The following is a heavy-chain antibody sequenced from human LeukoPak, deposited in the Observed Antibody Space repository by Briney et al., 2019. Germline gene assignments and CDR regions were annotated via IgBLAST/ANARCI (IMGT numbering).Heavy chain of an antibody. V-gene: IGHV3-11*01. CDR2: ISSSGSTI. CDR3: AKDGYSSGWYYFDY. CDR1: GFTFSDYY. Sequence: GGSLRLSCAASGFTFSDYYMSWIRQAPGKGLEWVSYISSSGSTIYYADSVKGRFTISRDNAKNSLYLQMNSLRAEDMALYYCAKDGYSSGWYYFDYWGQGTLVTVSS. D-gene: IGHD6-19*01. J-gene: IGHJ4*02.